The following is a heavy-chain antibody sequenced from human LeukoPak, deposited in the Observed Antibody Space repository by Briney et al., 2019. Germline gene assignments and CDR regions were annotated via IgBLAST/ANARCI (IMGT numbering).Heavy chain of an antibody. Sequence: GGSLRLSCAASGFTFSNYAMSWVRQAPGKGLEWVSGISYSGGSSYYADSVKGRFTISRDNSKNTLYLQMNSLRAEDTAVYYCAKSLRANYYYFNMDVWGQGTTVTVSS. J-gene: IGHJ6*02. CDR1: GFTFSNYA. CDR2: ISYSGGSS. V-gene: IGHV3-23*01. D-gene: IGHD4-17*01. CDR3: AKSLRANYYYFNMDV.